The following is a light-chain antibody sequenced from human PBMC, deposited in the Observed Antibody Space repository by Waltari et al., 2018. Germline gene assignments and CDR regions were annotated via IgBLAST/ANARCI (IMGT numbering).Light chain of an antibody. CDR2: RDT. CDR3: QTWDTNTPL. CDR1: ELGERY. J-gene: IGLJ2*01. V-gene: IGLV3-1*01. Sequence: SSELTQPPSVSVSPGQTATVTCSGDELGERYASWYQQRPGQSPLLVIDRDTMRPSGIPERFSGSNSGTTATLTISGTQAMDEADYYCQTWDTNTPLFGGGTKLTVL.